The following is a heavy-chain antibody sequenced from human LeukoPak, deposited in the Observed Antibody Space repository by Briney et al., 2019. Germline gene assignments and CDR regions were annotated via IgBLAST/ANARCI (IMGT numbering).Heavy chain of an antibody. Sequence: SETLSLTCTVSGGSISNYYWSWIRQPPGKGLEWIGYIHYSGSTNYNPSLKSRVTISADTSKNQFSLKLSSVTAADTAVYYCATSISGWYYYFEYWGQGTLVTVSS. D-gene: IGHD6-19*01. J-gene: IGHJ4*02. CDR1: GGSISNYY. CDR2: IHYSGST. CDR3: ATSISGWYYYFEY. V-gene: IGHV4-59*08.